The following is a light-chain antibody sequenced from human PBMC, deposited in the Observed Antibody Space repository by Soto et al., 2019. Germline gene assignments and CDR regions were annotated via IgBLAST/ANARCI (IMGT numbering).Light chain of an antibody. J-gene: IGKJ2*01. CDR2: AAS. CDR3: QQSYSMPYT. Sequence: DIQMTQSPSSLSASVGDRVTITCRASQSISSFLNWYQQKPGHAPKYLIYAASMLRDGVPSRFSGSGSETHFTLTINSLQSEDFATYYCQQSYSMPYTFGQGTKLEIK. V-gene: IGKV1-39*01. CDR1: QSISSF.